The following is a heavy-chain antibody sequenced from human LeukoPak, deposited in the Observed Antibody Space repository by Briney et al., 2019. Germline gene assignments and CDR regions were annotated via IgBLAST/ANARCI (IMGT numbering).Heavy chain of an antibody. V-gene: IGHV1-69*04. J-gene: IGHJ1*01. D-gene: IGHD2-2*01. CDR1: GGTFSSYA. CDR2: IIPILGIA. CDR3: ASSIARFEYCSSTSCYPAEYFQH. Sequence: SVKVSCKASGGTFSSYAISWVRQAPGQGLEWMGRIIPILGIANYAQKFQGRVTITADKSTSTAYMELSSLRSEDTAVYYCASSIARFEYCSSTSCYPAEYFQHWGQGTLVTVSS.